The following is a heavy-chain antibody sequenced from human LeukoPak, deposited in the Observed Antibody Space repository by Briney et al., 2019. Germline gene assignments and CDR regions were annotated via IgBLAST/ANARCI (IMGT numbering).Heavy chain of an antibody. D-gene: IGHD1-26*01. J-gene: IGHJ5*02. CDR1: GGSFSGYY. Sequence: SETLSLTCAVYGGSFSGYYWSWIRQPPGKGLEWIGEGGNSGGTKFNPSLKSRVTISADTSKNQFSLKLSSVTAADTAVYYCAKNGQSGFSFDPWGQGTLVTVSS. V-gene: IGHV4-34*01. CDR3: AKNGQSGFSFDP. CDR2: GGNSGGT.